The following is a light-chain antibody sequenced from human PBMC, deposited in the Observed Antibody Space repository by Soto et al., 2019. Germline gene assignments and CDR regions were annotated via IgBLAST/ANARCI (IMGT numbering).Light chain of an antibody. CDR1: QSVSSY. Sequence: EIVLTQSPATLSLSPGERATLSCRASQSVSSYLAWYQQKPGQAPRLLIYDASNRATGIPARFSGSGSGTDFTLTISSLEPEDFAVYYCQQRSNWPLTFGGGTKGGYQ. J-gene: IGKJ4*01. CDR2: DAS. CDR3: QQRSNWPLT. V-gene: IGKV3-11*01.